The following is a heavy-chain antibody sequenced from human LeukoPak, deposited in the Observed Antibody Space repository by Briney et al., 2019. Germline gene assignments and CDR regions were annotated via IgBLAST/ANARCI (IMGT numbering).Heavy chain of an antibody. CDR2: INYSRNT. V-gene: IGHV4-59*01. D-gene: IGHD4-17*01. CDR1: GGSISNYY. CDR3: AREGRQDYVYFDY. Sequence: PSETLSLTCTVSGGSISNYYWSWIRQPPGKGLEWIGYINYSRNTNYNPSLKSRVTISVDSSKNQFSLRLTSVTAADTAVYFCAREGRQDYVYFDYWGQGALVTVSS. J-gene: IGHJ4*02.